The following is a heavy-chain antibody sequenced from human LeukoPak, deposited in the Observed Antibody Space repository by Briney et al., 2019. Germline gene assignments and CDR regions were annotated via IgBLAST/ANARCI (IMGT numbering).Heavy chain of an antibody. Sequence: PGGSLRLSCAASGFTFSSYGMHWVRQAPGKGLEWVAVISYDGSNKYYADSVKGRFTISRDNSKNTLYLQMNSLRAEDTAVYYCAKDGRAVTTWFGYFDYWGQGTLVTVSS. CDR1: GFTFSSYG. V-gene: IGHV3-30*18. CDR2: ISYDGSNK. J-gene: IGHJ4*02. D-gene: IGHD4-17*01. CDR3: AKDGRAVTTWFGYFDY.